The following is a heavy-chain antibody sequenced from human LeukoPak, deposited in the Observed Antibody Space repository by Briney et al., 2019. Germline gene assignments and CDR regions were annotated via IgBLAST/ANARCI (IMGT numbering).Heavy chain of an antibody. CDR2: ISAYNGNT. D-gene: IGHD6-19*01. CDR3: ARELSVAGENAFEY. CDR1: GYTFTSYG. J-gene: IGHJ4*02. V-gene: IGHV1-18*01. Sequence: ASVKVSCKASGYTFTSYGISWVRQAPGQGLEWMGWISAYNGNTNYAQRLQGRVTMTTDTSTSTAYMELRSLRSDDTAVYYCARELSVAGENAFEYWGQGTLVTVSS.